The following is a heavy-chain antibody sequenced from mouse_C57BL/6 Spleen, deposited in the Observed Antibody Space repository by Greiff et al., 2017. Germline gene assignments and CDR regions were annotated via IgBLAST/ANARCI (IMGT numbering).Heavy chain of an antibody. D-gene: IGHD4-1*01. CDR2: ISGGGGNT. CDR3: ARQSGTAMDY. CDR1: GFTFSSYT. J-gene: IGHJ4*01. V-gene: IGHV5-9*01. Sequence: DVMLVESGGGLVKPGGSLKLSCAASGFTFSSYTMSWVRQTPEKRLEWVATISGGGGNTYYPDSVKGRFTISRDNAKNTLYLQMSSLRSEDTALYYCARQSGTAMDYWGQGTSVTVSS.